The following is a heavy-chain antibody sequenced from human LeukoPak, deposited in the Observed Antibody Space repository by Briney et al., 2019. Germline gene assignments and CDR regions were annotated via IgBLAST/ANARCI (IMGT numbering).Heavy chain of an antibody. J-gene: IGHJ6*02. CDR1: GFTFSSYS. Sequence: PGGSLRLSCAASGFTFSSYSMNWVRQAPGKGLEWVSSISSSSSYIYYADSVKGRFTISRDNAKNSLYLQMNSLRAEDTAVYYCAGDLVPAANYYYYYGMDVWGQGTTVTVSS. CDR3: AGDLVPAANYYYYYGMDV. V-gene: IGHV3-21*01. CDR2: ISSSSSYI. D-gene: IGHD2-2*01.